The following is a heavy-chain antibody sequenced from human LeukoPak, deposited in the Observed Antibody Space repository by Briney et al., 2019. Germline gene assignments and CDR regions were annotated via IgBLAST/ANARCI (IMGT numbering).Heavy chain of an antibody. CDR2: MKGGGET. V-gene: IGHV3-23*01. J-gene: IGHJ4*02. CDR3: AKDRSGYSSSFDY. Sequence: GSLRLSCAASGFSFTNYAMSWVRQAPARGPEWLSSMKGGGETFYADSVKGRFTLPRDDSRNTVYLQLNNLRVEDTALYYCAKDRSGYSSSFDYWGQGTLVTVSS. CDR1: GFSFTNYA. D-gene: IGHD3-3*01.